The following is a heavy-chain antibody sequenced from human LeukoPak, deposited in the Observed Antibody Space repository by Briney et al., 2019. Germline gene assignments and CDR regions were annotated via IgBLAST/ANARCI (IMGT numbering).Heavy chain of an antibody. V-gene: IGHV3-30*03. Sequence: GGSLRLSCAASGFTFSSRGMHGVRQAAAKGLEGVAITSYDGINKYYADSVKGRFTISRDNSKHSLYLQMNSLRAEDTAVYYCARDRGFGQADVWGKGTTVTVSS. CDR1: GFTFSSRG. J-gene: IGHJ6*04. CDR3: ARDRGFGQADV. CDR2: TSYDGINK. D-gene: IGHD3-10*01.